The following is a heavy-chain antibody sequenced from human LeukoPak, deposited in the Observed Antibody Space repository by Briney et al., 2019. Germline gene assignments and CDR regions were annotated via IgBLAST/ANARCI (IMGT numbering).Heavy chain of an antibody. Sequence: GGSLRLSCAASGFTFSSYSMSWVRQAPGKGLEWVSHISSSSTTIYYADSVKGRFTISRDNAKNSLYLEMNSLRAEDTAVYYCARGFGSSWLPVVAFDIWGQGTMVTVSS. CDR2: ISSSSTTI. CDR1: GFTFSSYS. V-gene: IGHV3-48*04. CDR3: ARGFGSSWLPVVAFDI. D-gene: IGHD6-13*01. J-gene: IGHJ3*02.